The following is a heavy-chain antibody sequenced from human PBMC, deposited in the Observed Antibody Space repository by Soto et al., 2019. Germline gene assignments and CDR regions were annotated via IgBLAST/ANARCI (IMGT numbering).Heavy chain of an antibody. Sequence: SETVSLTCAVYGGSFCGYYWSWIRQPPGKGLEWIGEINHSGSTNYNPSLKSRVTISVDTSKNQFSLKLSSVTAADTAVYYCARAPRDYVQGAIDWGQGTLVTVSS. V-gene: IGHV4-34*01. CDR1: GGSFCGYY. D-gene: IGHD4-17*01. CDR3: ARAPRDYVQGAID. J-gene: IGHJ4*02. CDR2: INHSGST.